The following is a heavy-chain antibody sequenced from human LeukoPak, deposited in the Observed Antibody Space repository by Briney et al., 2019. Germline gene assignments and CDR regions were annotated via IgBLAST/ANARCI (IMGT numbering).Heavy chain of an antibody. CDR1: GFTFSSYA. V-gene: IGHV3-23*01. D-gene: IGHD3-16*02. Sequence: GGSLRLSCAASGFTFSSYAMSWFRQAPGKGLEWVSAISGSGGSTYYADSVKGRFTISRDNSKNTLYLQMNSLRAEDTAVYYCAKDYGHIMSTFGGVIANGYFDYWGQGTLVTVSS. CDR3: AKDYGHIMSTFGGVIANGYFDY. J-gene: IGHJ4*02. CDR2: ISGSGGST.